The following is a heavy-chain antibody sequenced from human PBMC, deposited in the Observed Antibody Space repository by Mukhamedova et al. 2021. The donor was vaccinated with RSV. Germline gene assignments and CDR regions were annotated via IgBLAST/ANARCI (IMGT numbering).Heavy chain of an antibody. CDR3: SRPSREYQLPAYYYYM. V-gene: IGHV3-30*15. CDR1: TFSSYA. CDR2: ISYDGSNK. D-gene: IGHD2-2*01. Sequence: TFSSYAMHWVRQAPGKGLEWVAVISYDGSNKYYADSVKGRFTISRDNSKNTLYLQMSSLRAEDTAVYFCSRPSREYQLPAYYYYM. J-gene: IGHJ6*03.